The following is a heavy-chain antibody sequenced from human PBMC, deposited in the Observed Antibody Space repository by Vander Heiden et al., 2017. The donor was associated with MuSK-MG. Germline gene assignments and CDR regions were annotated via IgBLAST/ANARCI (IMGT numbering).Heavy chain of an antibody. CDR3: VRDPLGATRATGY. CDR1: GYTFDSHA. J-gene: IGHJ4*02. CDR2: ISPSGDKT. Sequence: EVQVVESGGGLIQPGGSLRLSCVASGYTFDSHAMSWVRQAPGKGLQWVSSISPSGDKTYHADSVEGRFTISRDNSKNTLHLQMNSLRVEDTAVYYCVRDPLGATRATGYWGQGTLVSVSS. V-gene: IGHV3-23*04. D-gene: IGHD1-26*01.